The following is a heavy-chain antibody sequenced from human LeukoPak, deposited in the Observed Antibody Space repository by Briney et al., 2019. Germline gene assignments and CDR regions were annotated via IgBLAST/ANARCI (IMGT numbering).Heavy chain of an antibody. J-gene: IGHJ5*02. CDR1: GGSFSGYY. CDR2: INHSGST. Sequence: PSETLSLTCAVYGGSFSGYYWSWIRQPPGKGLEWIGEINHSGSTNYNPSLKSRVTISVDTSKNQFSLKLSSVTAADTAVYYCARDHYYYGSGSYPRWFDPWGQGTLVTVSS. CDR3: ARDHYYYGSGSYPRWFDP. V-gene: IGHV4-34*01. D-gene: IGHD3-10*01.